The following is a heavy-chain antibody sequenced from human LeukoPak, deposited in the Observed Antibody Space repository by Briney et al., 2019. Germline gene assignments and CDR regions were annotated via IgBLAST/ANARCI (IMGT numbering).Heavy chain of an antibody. CDR1: GFTFSSYG. D-gene: IGHD4-11*01. CDR2: IRYDGSNK. J-gene: IGHJ6*03. V-gene: IGHV3-30*02. CDR3: AKAAVTTFLYYYYYMDV. Sequence: PGGSLRLSCAASGFTFSSYGMHWVRQAPGKGLEWVAFIRYDGSNKYYADSVKGRFTISRDNSKNTLYLQMNSLRAEDTAVYYCAKAAVTTFLYYYYYMDVWGKGTTATVSS.